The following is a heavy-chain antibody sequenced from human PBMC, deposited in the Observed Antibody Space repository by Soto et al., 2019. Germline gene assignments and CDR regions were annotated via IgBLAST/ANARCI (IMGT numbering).Heavy chain of an antibody. CDR2: INSSGGST. D-gene: IGHD5-12*01. CDR3: ARSSGTDY. Sequence: ASVKVSCKASGYSFISYSMQRGRQAPGQGLEWLGIINSSGGSTSYAHKFQVRVTMTRDTSTSTVYMELSSLRSEDTAMYYCARSSGTDYWGQGTLVTVSS. V-gene: IGHV1-46*01. CDR1: GYSFISYS. J-gene: IGHJ4*02.